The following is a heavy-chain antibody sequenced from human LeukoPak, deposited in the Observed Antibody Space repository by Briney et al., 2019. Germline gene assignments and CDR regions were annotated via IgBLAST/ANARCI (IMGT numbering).Heavy chain of an antibody. V-gene: IGHV3-23*01. D-gene: IGHD6-6*01. CDR3: AKGRDSSSSEWTDY. J-gene: IGHJ4*02. CDR2: ISGSGGST. Sequence: QPGGSLRLSCAASGFTFSSYAMSWVRQAPGKGLEWVSAISGSGGSTYYADSVKGRFTISRDNSKNTLYLQMNSLRAEDAAVYYCAKGRDSSSSEWTDYWGQGTLVTVSS. CDR1: GFTFSSYA.